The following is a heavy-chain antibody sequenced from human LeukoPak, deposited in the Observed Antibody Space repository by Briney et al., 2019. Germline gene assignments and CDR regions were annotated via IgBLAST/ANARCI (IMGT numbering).Heavy chain of an antibody. D-gene: IGHD1-26*01. CDR2: IDKHGSGE. CDR3: ARDAGWGYYDL. J-gene: IGHJ4*02. Sequence: GGSLRLSCVASGFTFSISWVTWVRQAPGKGLEWVANIDKHGSGEYYVDSVKGRFASSRDYASNSVFLQMDSLRAGDTSVYYCARDAGWGYYDLWGQGTPVTVSS. V-gene: IGHV3-7*01. CDR1: GFTFSISW.